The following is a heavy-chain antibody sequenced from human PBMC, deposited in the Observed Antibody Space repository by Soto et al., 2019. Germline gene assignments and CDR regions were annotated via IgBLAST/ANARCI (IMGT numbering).Heavy chain of an antibody. J-gene: IGHJ1*01. CDR2: ISYDGSIT. CDR1: GFPFSTYS. CDR3: ATSGVAVAGIIIIEYFYY. V-gene: IGHV3-30-3*01. D-gene: IGHD6-19*01. Sequence: PGGSLRLSCAASGFPFSTYSLHWVRQAPGKGLEWVAAISYDGSITDYTDSVKGRFTISRDNSKNTLYLQMNSLRPEDTAVYYCATSGVAVAGIIIIEYFYYWGQVTLVTVSS.